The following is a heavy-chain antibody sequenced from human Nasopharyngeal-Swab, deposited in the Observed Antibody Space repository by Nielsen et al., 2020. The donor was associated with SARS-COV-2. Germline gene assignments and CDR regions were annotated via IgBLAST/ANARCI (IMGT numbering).Heavy chain of an antibody. V-gene: IGHV3-74*01. CDR2: INSDGSST. J-gene: IGHJ6*02. D-gene: IGHD2-21*01. CDR1: GFTFSSYW. Sequence: GESLKISCAASGFTFSSYWMHWVRQAPGKGLVWVSRINSDGSSTNYADSVKGRFTISRDNAKNTLYLQMNGLRAEDTAMYYCARVGVNDYYYGMDVWGQGTTVTVSS. CDR3: ARVGVNDYYYGMDV.